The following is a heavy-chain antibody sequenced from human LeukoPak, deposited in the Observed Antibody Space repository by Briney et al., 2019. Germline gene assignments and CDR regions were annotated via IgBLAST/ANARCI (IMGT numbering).Heavy chain of an antibody. CDR3: ARATVTRSAFDT. D-gene: IGHD4-17*01. CDR1: GYTFTGYY. CDR2: INPNSGGT. J-gene: IGHJ3*02. Sequence: ASVKVSCKASGYTFTGYYMHWVRQAPGQGLEWMGWINPNSGGTNYAQKFQGRVTMTRDTSISTAYMELSRLRSDDTAVYYCARATVTRSAFDTWGQGTMVTVSS. V-gene: IGHV1-2*02.